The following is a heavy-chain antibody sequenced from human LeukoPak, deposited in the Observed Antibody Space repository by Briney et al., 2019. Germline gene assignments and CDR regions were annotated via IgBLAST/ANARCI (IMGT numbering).Heavy chain of an antibody. V-gene: IGHV4-30-4*08. J-gene: IGHJ4*02. CDR3: ARERSGSYPFDY. Sequence: PSETLSLTCTVSGGSISSGDYYWSWIRQPPGKGLEWIGYIYYSGNTYYNPSLKSRVTMSLDTSKNQIFLKLSSVTAADTAVYYCARERSGSYPFDYWGQGTLVTVSS. CDR2: IYYSGNT. CDR1: GGSISSGDYY. D-gene: IGHD1-26*01.